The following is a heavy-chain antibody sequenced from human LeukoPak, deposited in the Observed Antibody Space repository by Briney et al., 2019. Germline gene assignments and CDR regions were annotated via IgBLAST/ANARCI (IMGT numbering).Heavy chain of an antibody. V-gene: IGHV3-21*01. CDR1: GFTFSSYS. CDR2: ISSSSSYI. D-gene: IGHD1/OR15-1a*01. J-gene: IGHJ3*02. Sequence: GGSLRLSCAASGFTFSSYSMNWVRQAPGKGLEWVSSISSSSSYIYYADSVKGRFTISRDNSKNTLYLQMNSLRAEDTAVYYCASGNRHDAFDIWGQGTMVTVSS. CDR3: ASGNRHDAFDI.